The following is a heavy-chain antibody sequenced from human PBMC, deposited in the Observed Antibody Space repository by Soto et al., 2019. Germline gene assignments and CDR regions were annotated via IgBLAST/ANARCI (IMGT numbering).Heavy chain of an antibody. CDR3: ARAVAVPADFDY. D-gene: IGHD6-19*01. CDR2: INAGNGNT. J-gene: IGHJ4*02. Sequence: ASVKVSCKASGYTFTGYAMHWVRQAPGQRLEWMGWINAGNGNTKYSQKFQGRVTITRDTSAGAAYMELSSLNSEDTAVYYCARAVAVPADFDYWGQGTLVTVSS. V-gene: IGHV1-3*01. CDR1: GYTFTGYA.